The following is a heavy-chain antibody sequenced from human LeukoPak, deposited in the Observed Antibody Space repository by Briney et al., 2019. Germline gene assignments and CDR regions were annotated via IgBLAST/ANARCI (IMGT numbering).Heavy chain of an antibody. CDR3: ARGGFSEVYYGSGSYRRPMDV. D-gene: IGHD3-10*01. Sequence: GGSLRLSCAASGFTFSSYTMNWVRQAPGKGLEWVSSISSSSSYIYYADSVKGRFTISRDNAKNSLYLQMNSLRAEDTAVYYCARGGFSEVYYGSGSYRRPMDVWGKGTTVTISS. CDR1: GFTFSSYT. V-gene: IGHV3-21*01. CDR2: ISSSSSYI. J-gene: IGHJ6*03.